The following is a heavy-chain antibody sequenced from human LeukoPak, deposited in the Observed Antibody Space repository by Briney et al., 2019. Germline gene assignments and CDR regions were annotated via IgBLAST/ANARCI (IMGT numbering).Heavy chain of an antibody. CDR1: GFTFSSYA. Sequence: GGSLRLSCAASGFTFSSYAMSWVRQAPGKGLEWVSAISGSGGSTYYADSVKGRFTISRDNSKNTLYLQMNSLRAEDTAVYYCARESAMVRGVIPTYYYGMDVWGQGATVTVSS. D-gene: IGHD3-10*01. V-gene: IGHV3-23*01. CDR2: ISGSGGST. CDR3: ARESAMVRGVIPTYYYGMDV. J-gene: IGHJ6*02.